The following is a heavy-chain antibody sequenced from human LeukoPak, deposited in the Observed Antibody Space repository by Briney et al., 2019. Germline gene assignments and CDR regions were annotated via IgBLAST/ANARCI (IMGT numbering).Heavy chain of an antibody. Sequence: NPSETLSLTCTVSGDSISTYNYFWGWIRQPPGKGLEWIGSIYYNGNTYYSPSLKSRVTISADTSKNQFSLKVTSVTAADTAVYYCARASGGYYWDFDYGGQGTLVTVSS. V-gene: IGHV4-39*01. D-gene: IGHD3-22*01. J-gene: IGHJ4*02. CDR2: IYYNGNT. CDR1: GDSISTYNYF. CDR3: ARASGGYYWDFDY.